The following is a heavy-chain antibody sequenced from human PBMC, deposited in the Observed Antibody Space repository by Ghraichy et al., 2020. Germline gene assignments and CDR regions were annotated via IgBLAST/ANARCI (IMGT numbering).Heavy chain of an antibody. D-gene: IGHD2-2*01. V-gene: IGHV3-21*01. J-gene: IGHJ4*02. CDR3: ATLCSSTSCPHDY. CDR1: GFTFSSYS. Sequence: GGSLRLSCAASGFTFSSYSMNWVRQAPGKGLEWVSSISSSSSYIYYADSVKGRFTISRDNAKNSLYLQMNSLRAEDTAVYYCATLCSSTSCPHDYWGQGTLVTGSS. CDR2: ISSSSSYI.